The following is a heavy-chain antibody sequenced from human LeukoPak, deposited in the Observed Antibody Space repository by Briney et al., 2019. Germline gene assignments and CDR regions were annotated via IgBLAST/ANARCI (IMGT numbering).Heavy chain of an antibody. CDR3: ARAVYGFDAFDI. V-gene: IGHV3-21*01. J-gene: IGHJ3*02. CDR1: GFTFGSYN. D-gene: IGHD4-17*01. CDR2: ISTSSSYI. Sequence: GGSLRLSCAASGFTFGSYNMNWVRQAPGKGLEWVSSISTSSSYIYYADSVKGRFTISRDNAKNSLYLQMNSLRAEDTAVYYCARAVYGFDAFDIWGQGTMVTVSS.